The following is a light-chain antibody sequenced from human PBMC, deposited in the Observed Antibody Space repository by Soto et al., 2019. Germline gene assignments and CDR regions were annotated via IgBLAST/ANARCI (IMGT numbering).Light chain of an antibody. Sequence: SYELTQPPSVSVSPGQTASITCSGDELGDKYASWYQQKPGQSPVLVIYQDTKRPSGTPERFSGSNSGNTATLTISGTQAMDEADYYCQAWDSSTVVFGGGTKLTVL. CDR1: ELGDKY. J-gene: IGLJ2*01. CDR3: QAWDSSTVV. V-gene: IGLV3-1*01. CDR2: QDT.